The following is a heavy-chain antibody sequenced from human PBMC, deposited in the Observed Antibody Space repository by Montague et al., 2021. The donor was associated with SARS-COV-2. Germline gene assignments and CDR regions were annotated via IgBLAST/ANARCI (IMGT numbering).Heavy chain of an antibody. CDR1: GGSISSGGYN. D-gene: IGHD3-22*01. J-gene: IGHJ3*02. Sequence: TLSLTCTVSGGSISSGGYNWIWLPQHQGKGLVWIGYIYYCGSTYYNPYIKSPVTILVATSKNQLTLMLSTVTAADTAVYYCAGARTGITMIVVVIDAFDIWGQGAMVTVSS. CDR3: AGARTGITMIVVVIDAFDI. V-gene: IGHV4-31*01. CDR2: IYYCGST.